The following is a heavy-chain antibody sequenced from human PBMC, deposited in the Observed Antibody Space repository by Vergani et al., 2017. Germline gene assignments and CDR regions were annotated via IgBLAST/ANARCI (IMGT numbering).Heavy chain of an antibody. J-gene: IGHJ4*02. CDR3: ATNVGGPYGDEDYFDY. CDR1: GGSISSYY. V-gene: IGHV4-59*01. D-gene: IGHD4-17*01. CDR2: IYYSGST. Sequence: QVQLQESGPGLVKPSQTLSLTCTVSGGSISSYYWSWIRQPPGKGLEWIGYIYYSGSTNYNPSLKSRVTISVDTSKNQFSLKLSSVTAADTAVYYCATNVGGPYGDEDYFDYWGQGTLVTVSS.